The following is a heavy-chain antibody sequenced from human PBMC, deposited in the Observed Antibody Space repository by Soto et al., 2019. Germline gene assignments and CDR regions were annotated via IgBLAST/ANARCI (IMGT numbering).Heavy chain of an antibody. CDR1: GFTFDSHG. V-gene: IGHV3-30*18. Sequence: QVQLVESGGGAVQPGRSLRLSCAASGFTFDSHGMHWVRQAPGKGLEWVAVISSDGNNKYYADSVKGRFTISRDNFNNILYLQMSSLRAEDTAVYYCAKDLLPNTVTTCGSWGLGILVTVSS. CDR2: ISSDGNNK. D-gene: IGHD4-17*01. J-gene: IGHJ5*02. CDR3: AKDLLPNTVTTCGS.